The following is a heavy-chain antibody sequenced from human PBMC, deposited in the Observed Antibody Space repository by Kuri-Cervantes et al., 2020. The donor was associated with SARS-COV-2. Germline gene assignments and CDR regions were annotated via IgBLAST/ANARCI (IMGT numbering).Heavy chain of an antibody. D-gene: IGHD3-22*01. J-gene: IGHJ2*01. CDR3: ARVRYYDSSGYLYWYFDL. Sequence: SETLSLTCAVYGGSFSGYYWSWIRQPPGKGLEWIGEINHSGSTNHNPSLKSRVTISVDTSKNQFSLKLSSVTAADTAVYYCARVRYYDSSGYLYWYFDLWGRGTLVTVSS. CDR1: GGSFSGYY. CDR2: INHSGST. V-gene: IGHV4-34*01.